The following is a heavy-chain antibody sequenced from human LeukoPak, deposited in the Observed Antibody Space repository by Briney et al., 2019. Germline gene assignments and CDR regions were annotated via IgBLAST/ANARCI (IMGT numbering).Heavy chain of an antibody. CDR1: GFTFSSHA. V-gene: IGHV3-23*01. Sequence: GGSLRLSCAASGFTFSSHAMSWVRQAPGKGLEWVSAISGSGGSTYYADSVKGRFTNSRDKSKNTLYLQMNSLRAEDTAVYYCAKGLAVAGHFDYWGQGTLVTVSS. D-gene: IGHD6-19*01. J-gene: IGHJ4*02. CDR2: ISGSGGST. CDR3: AKGLAVAGHFDY.